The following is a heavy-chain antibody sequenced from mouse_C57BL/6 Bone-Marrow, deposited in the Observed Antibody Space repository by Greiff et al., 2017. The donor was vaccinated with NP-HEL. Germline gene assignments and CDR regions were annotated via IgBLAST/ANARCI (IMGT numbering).Heavy chain of an antibody. V-gene: IGHV3-1*01. J-gene: IGHJ2*01. CDR1: GYSITSGYD. CDR2: ISYSGST. D-gene: IGHD1-1*01. CDR3: ARRNYYGSFDY. Sequence: EVQLQESGPGMVKPSQSLSLTCTVTGYSITSGYDWHWIRHFPGNKLEWMGYISYSGSTNYNPSLKSRISITHDTSKNHSCLKLNSVTTEDTATCDCARRNYYGSFDYWGKGTTLTVSS.